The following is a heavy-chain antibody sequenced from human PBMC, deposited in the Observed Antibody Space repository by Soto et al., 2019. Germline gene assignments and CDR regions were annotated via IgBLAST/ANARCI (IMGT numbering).Heavy chain of an antibody. CDR1: GGSISSSSYY. V-gene: IGHV4-39*01. J-gene: IGHJ6*01. D-gene: IGHD3-3*01. CDR2: IYYSGST. CDR3: ARQIGFWSGYYTPLYYYYYGMDV. Sequence: QLQLQESGPGLVKPSETLSLTCTVSGGSISSSSYYWGWIRQPPGKGLEWIGSIYYSGSTYYNPSLKSRVTISVDTSKNQFSLKLSSVTAADTAVYYCARQIGFWSGYYTPLYYYYYGMDVW.